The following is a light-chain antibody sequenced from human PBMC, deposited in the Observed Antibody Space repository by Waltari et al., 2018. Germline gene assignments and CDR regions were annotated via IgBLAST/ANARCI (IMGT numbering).Light chain of an antibody. V-gene: IGLV1-44*01. J-gene: IGLJ3*02. CDR2: ENN. CDR3: AAWDDSLNGVV. Sequence: QSVLTQPPSASGTPGQRVTISCSGSSSNIGSNTVNWCQQLPGTAPKLLIYENNQRPSGVPDRFSGSKTGTSASLAITGLQSEEEADYYCAAWDDSLNGVVFGGGTKLAVL. CDR1: SSNIGSNT.